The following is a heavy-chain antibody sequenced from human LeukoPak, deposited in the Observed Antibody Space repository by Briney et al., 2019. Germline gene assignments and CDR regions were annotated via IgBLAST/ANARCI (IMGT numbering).Heavy chain of an antibody. D-gene: IGHD1-26*01. V-gene: IGHV3-53*01. CDR3: ARHSGSYYITGDY. CDR1: GFTFSSNY. CDR2: IYSGGST. Sequence: PGGSLRLSCAASGFTFSSNYMSWVRQAPGKGLEWVSLIYSGGSTHYADSVKGRFTISRDNSKNTLYLQMSSLRADDTAVYYCARHSGSYYITGDYWGQGTLVTVSS. J-gene: IGHJ4*02.